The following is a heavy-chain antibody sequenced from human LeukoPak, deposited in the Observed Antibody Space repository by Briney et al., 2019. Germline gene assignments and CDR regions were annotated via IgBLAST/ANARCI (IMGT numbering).Heavy chain of an antibody. CDR1: GFTFSSYS. Sequence: SGGSLRLSCAASGFTFSSYSMNWVRQAPGKGLEWVSYISSSSSTIYYADSVKGRFTISRDNAKNSLYLQMNSLRAEDTAVYYCARVFGSGYARGDYWGQGTLVTVSS. CDR3: ARVFGSGYARGDY. J-gene: IGHJ4*02. D-gene: IGHD5-12*01. V-gene: IGHV3-48*04. CDR2: ISSSSSTI.